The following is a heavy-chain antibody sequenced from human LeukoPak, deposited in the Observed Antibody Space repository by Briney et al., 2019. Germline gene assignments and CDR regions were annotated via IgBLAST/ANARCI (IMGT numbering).Heavy chain of an antibody. D-gene: IGHD3-3*01. V-gene: IGHV4-59*11. CDR3: AREGEFWRGSNWFTA. CDR1: GGSTTSHY. Sequence: SETLSLTCTVSGGSTTSHYWSWIGQPPGAGLEGCGYIFYSGSTNYNPCLKSRVTISADTSKSQCSLKLSSLTAADTAVYYCAREGEFWRGSNWFTAWRQGTLVTLP. CDR2: IFYSGST. J-gene: IGHJ5*02.